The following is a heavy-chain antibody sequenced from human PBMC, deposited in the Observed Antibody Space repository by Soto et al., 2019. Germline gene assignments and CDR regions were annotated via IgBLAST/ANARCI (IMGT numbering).Heavy chain of an antibody. Sequence: SETLSLTCTGSGGSISSGDYYWRWIRQPPGKGLEWIGYIYYSGSTYYNTSLKSRVTIYVDTSKNQFSLKLSSVTAPYTAVYYRARSSGDSAEYFQHWGQGTLVTVSS. V-gene: IGHV4-30-4*01. J-gene: IGHJ1*01. CDR1: GGSISSGDYY. CDR3: ARSSGDSAEYFQH. CDR2: IYYSGST. D-gene: IGHD4-17*01.